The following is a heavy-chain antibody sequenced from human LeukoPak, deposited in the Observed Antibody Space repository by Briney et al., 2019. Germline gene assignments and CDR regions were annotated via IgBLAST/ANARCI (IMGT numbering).Heavy chain of an antibody. D-gene: IGHD1-26*01. J-gene: IGHJ4*02. CDR3: ARDGGMKWELLGLVDY. Sequence: ASVKVSCKASGGTFSSYAISWVRQAPGQGLEWMGGIIPIFGTANYAQKFQGRVTITADKSTSTAYMELSSLRAEDTAVYYCARDGGMKWELLGLVDYWGQGTLVTVSS. V-gene: IGHV1-69*06. CDR1: GGTFSSYA. CDR2: IIPIFGTA.